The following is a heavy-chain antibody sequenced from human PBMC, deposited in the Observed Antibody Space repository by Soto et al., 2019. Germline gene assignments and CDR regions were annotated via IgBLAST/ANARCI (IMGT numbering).Heavy chain of an antibody. CDR1: GFIFRSYA. D-gene: IGHD4-17*01. CDR3: ARAYGDRGETFDY. Sequence: QVQLVESGGGVVQPGRSLRLSCAASGFIFRSYAMHWVRQAPGKGLEWVAVISYDGSNKYYADSVKGRFTISRDNSKNTLYLQMNSLRAEDTAVYYCARAYGDRGETFDYWGQGTLVTVSS. J-gene: IGHJ4*02. CDR2: ISYDGSNK. V-gene: IGHV3-30-3*01.